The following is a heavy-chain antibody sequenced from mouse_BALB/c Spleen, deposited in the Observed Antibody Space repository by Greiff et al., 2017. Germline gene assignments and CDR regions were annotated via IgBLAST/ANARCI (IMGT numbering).Heavy chain of an antibody. CDR3: ARYYGSPFAY. CDR1: GFSLTSYG. D-gene: IGHD1-1*01. V-gene: IGHV2-9*02. J-gene: IGHJ3*01. Sequence: VKLMESGPGLVAPSQSLSITCTVSGFSLTSYGVHWVRQPPGKGLEWLGVIWAGGSTNYNSALMSRLSISKDNSKSQVFLKMNSLQADDTAIYYCARYYGSPFAYWGQGTLVTVSA. CDR2: IWAGGST.